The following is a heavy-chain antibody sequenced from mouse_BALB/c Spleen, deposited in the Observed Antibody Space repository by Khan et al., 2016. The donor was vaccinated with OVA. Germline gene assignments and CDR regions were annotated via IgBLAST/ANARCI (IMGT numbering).Heavy chain of an antibody. CDR1: GYSITSDYA. Sequence: EVQLQESGPGLVKPSQSLSLTCTVTGYSITSDYAWNWIRQFPGNKLEWMGFISYSGNTNYNPSLKSRISTTRDTSKNQFFLQLNSVTTEATATYYWSRVYGGDFDYWGQGTTLTVSS. V-gene: IGHV3-2*02. CDR3: SRVYGGDFDY. CDR2: ISYSGNT. D-gene: IGHD1-1*01. J-gene: IGHJ2*01.